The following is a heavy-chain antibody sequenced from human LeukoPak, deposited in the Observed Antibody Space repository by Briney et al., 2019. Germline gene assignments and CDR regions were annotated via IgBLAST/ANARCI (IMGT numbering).Heavy chain of an antibody. D-gene: IGHD2-15*01. Sequence: PGGSLRLSCAASGFTFSSYWMHWVRQAPGKGLVWVSRINSDGSSTSYADSVKGRFTISRDNAKNTLYLQMNSLRAEDTAVYYCARGWRYCSGGSCRNWFDPWGQGTLVTVSS. J-gene: IGHJ5*02. CDR3: ARGWRYCSGGSCRNWFDP. V-gene: IGHV3-74*01. CDR2: INSDGSST. CDR1: GFTFSSYW.